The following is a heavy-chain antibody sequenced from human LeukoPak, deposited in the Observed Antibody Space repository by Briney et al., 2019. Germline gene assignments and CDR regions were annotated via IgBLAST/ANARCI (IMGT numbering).Heavy chain of an antibody. V-gene: IGHV3-66*01. D-gene: IGHD4-23*01. CDR1: GFTFSDYY. CDR3: ARDLELRWAFAY. Sequence: GGSLRLSCAASGFTFSDYYMSWIRQAPGKGLEWVSVIYSGGSTYYADSVKGRFTISRDNSKNTLYLQMNSLRAEDTAVYYCARDLELRWAFAYWGQGTLVTVSS. J-gene: IGHJ4*02. CDR2: IYSGGST.